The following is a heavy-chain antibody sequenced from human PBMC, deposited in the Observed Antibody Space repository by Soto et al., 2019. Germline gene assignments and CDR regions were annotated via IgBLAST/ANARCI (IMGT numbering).Heavy chain of an antibody. Sequence: GGSLRLSCAASGFTFSSYAMSWVRQAPGKGLEWVSVISGSGGSPYYADTVKGRFTISRDSSKNTLYLQMNSLRAEDTAVYYCAKGNLTGAYYYYGMDVWGQGTTVTV. J-gene: IGHJ6*02. CDR1: GFTFSSYA. D-gene: IGHD7-27*01. V-gene: IGHV3-23*01. CDR3: AKGNLTGAYYYYGMDV. CDR2: ISGSGGSP.